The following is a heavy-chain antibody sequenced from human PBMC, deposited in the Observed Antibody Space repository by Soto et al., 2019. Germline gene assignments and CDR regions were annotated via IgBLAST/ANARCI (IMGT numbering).Heavy chain of an antibody. Sequence: QVQLVESGGGVVQPGRSLRLSCAASGFAFSSYGMYWVRQAPGKGLEWVAVIWHDGSNTYYADSVKGRFTISRDNSMNTLYLQMNSLRAEDTAVYYCARDSGDYVGGQGTLVTVSS. CDR3: ARDSGDYV. J-gene: IGHJ4*02. D-gene: IGHD4-17*01. CDR2: IWHDGSNT. V-gene: IGHV3-33*01. CDR1: GFAFSSYG.